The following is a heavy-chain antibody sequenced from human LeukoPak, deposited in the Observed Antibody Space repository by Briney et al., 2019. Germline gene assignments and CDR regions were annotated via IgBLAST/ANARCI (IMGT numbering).Heavy chain of an antibody. CDR3: ARDRGDGYPSYYFDY. CDR2: IYYSGST. CDR1: GGSNSSYY. V-gene: IGHV4-59*01. D-gene: IGHD5-24*01. J-gene: IGHJ4*02. Sequence: SETLSLTCTVSGGSNSSYYWSWIRQPPGKGLEWLGYIYYSGSTNYTPSLKSRVTISVDTYKNQFSLKLSSVTAADTAVYYCARDRGDGYPSYYFDYWGQGTLVTVSS.